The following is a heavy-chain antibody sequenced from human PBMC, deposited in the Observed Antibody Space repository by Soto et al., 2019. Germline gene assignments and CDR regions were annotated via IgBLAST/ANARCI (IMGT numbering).Heavy chain of an antibody. V-gene: IGHV4-59*01. CDR3: ARYRREAVAGYTLDN. CDR2: VYNSGST. Sequence: PSETLSLTCTVSGDSITCSYWSWIRQPPGKGLEWIGYVYNSGSTNYSPSLKSRVTISEDTSKSQFSPKVNSMTAADTAVYYCARYRREAVAGYTLDNWGQGILVTVSS. D-gene: IGHD6-13*01. J-gene: IGHJ4*02. CDR1: GDSITCSY.